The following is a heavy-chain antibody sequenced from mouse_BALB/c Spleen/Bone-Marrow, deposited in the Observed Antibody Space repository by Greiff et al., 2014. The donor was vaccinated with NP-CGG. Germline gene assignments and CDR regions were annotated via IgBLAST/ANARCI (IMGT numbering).Heavy chain of an antibody. Sequence: EVKLQESGGGLVQPGGSLKLSCAASGFDFSRYWMSWVRQAPGKGLEWIGEINPDSRTINYTPSLKDKFIISRDNAKNTLNLQVSKVRSEDTALYYCARLGYYVGFAYWGQGTLVTVSA. J-gene: IGHJ3*01. CDR2: INPDSRTI. D-gene: IGHD2-3*01. CDR3: ARLGYYVGFAY. CDR1: GFDFSRYW. V-gene: IGHV4-1*02.